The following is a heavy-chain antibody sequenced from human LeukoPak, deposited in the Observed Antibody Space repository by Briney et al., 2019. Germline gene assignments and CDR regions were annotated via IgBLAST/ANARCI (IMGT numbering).Heavy chain of an antibody. CDR3: ARGQGSYGSGSYYDY. CDR1: GFTFSSYA. CDR2: ISYDGSNK. D-gene: IGHD3-10*01. Sequence: GRSLRLSCAASGFTFSSYAMHWVRQAPGKGLEWVAVISYDGSNKYYADSVKGRFTISRDNSKNTLYLQMNSLRAEDTAVYYCARGQGSYGSGSYYDYWGQGTLVTVSS. V-gene: IGHV3-30-3*01. J-gene: IGHJ4*02.